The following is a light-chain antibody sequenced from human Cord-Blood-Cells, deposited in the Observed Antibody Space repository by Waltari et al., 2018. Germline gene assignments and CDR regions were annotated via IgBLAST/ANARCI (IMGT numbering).Light chain of an antibody. Sequence: EIVLTRAPATLSLCPGERATLSSRASQSVSSYLAWYQQKPCQAPRLLIYDASNRTTGIPARFSGSGSGTDFTLTISSLDPEDFAVYYCQQRSNWLTFGGGTKVEIK. J-gene: IGKJ4*01. V-gene: IGKV3-11*01. CDR2: DAS. CDR3: QQRSNWLT. CDR1: QSVSSY.